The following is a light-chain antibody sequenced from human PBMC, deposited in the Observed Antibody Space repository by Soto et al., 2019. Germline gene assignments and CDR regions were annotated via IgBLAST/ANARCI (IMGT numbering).Light chain of an antibody. V-gene: IGKV3-15*01. J-gene: IGKJ3*01. CDR3: HHYNNWLFT. CDR2: GAS. Sequence: EIVMTQSPASLSLSPGERATLSCRASQSVTSYLAWYQQKPGQAPRLLIYGASIRATGIPARFSGSGSGTEFTLTISSLQSEDSAIYYCHHYNNWLFTFGPGTKVDIK. CDR1: QSVTSY.